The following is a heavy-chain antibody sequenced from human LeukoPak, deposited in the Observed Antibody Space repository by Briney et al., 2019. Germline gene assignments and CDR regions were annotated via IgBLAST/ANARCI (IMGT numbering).Heavy chain of an antibody. CDR3: ARDGGGYYYGSGSYPDY. Sequence: GASVKVSCKASGYTFTSYGISWVRQAPGQGLEWMGWISAYNGNTNYAQKLQGRVTMTTDTSTSTAYMELRSLRSDDTAVYYCARDGGGYYYGSGSYPDYWGQGTLVTVSS. V-gene: IGHV1-18*01. CDR1: GYTFTSYG. D-gene: IGHD3-10*01. CDR2: ISAYNGNT. J-gene: IGHJ4*02.